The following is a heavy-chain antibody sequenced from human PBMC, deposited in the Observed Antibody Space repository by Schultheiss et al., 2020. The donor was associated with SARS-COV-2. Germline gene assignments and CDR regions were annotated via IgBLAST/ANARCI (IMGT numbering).Heavy chain of an antibody. V-gene: IGHV4-30-2*01. J-gene: IGHJ4*02. D-gene: IGHD5-12*01. Sequence: SETLSLTCTVSGGSISSGGYSWSWIRQPPGKGLEWIGYIYHSGSTYYNPSLNSRVTISVDTSKNQFSLRLSSVTAADTAVYYCASSYVDIVATMIFDYWGRGTLVTVDS. CDR2: IYHSGST. CDR3: ASSYVDIVATMIFDY. CDR1: GGSISSGGYS.